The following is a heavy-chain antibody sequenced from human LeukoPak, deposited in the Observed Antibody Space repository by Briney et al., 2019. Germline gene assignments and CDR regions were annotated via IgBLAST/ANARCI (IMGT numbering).Heavy chain of an antibody. CDR2: ISNDGDT. V-gene: IGHV3-53*01. D-gene: IGHD2-15*01. Sequence: PGGSLRLSCAASGFTVSSNYMSWVRQGPGKGLECVSAISNDGDTYYADSVKGRFTISRDNSKNTLYLQMNSLRAEDTAIYYCAKNGDRGAYCSGGSCYPYFYYYMDVWGKGTTVTISS. CDR3: AKNGDRGAYCSGGSCYPYFYYYMDV. J-gene: IGHJ6*03. CDR1: GFTVSSNY.